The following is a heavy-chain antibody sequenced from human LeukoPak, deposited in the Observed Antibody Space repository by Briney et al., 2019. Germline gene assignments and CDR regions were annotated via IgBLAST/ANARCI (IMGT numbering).Heavy chain of an antibody. CDR2: IIPNSGGT. V-gene: IGHV1-2*02. Sequence: ASVKVSCKASGGTFRRYAINWVRQAPGQGLEWMGGIIPNSGGTNYAQKFQGRVTMTRDTSISTAYMELSRLRSDDTAVYYCARAYYYDSSGYPMGDYWGQGTLVTVSS. CDR1: GGTFRRYA. CDR3: ARAYYYDSSGYPMGDY. D-gene: IGHD3-22*01. J-gene: IGHJ4*02.